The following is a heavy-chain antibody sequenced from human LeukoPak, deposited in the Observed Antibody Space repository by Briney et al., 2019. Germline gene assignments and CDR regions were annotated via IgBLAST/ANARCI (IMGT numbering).Heavy chain of an antibody. V-gene: IGHV3-7*03. CDR1: GPTFNRDW. D-gene: IGHD6-13*01. CDR2: IKPDESRI. J-gene: IGHJ4*02. CDR3: AKGSLSLPASAFDS. Sequence: PGGSLRLSCTNSGPTFNRDWMGWLRQAPGKGLEWLAHIKPDESRIFYADSVKGRFALSRDNAKNSLYLEMNSLRPEDTALYYCAKGSLSLPASAFDSWGQGTPVTVSS.